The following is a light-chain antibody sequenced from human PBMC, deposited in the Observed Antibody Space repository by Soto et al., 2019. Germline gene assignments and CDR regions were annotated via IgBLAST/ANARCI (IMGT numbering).Light chain of an antibody. Sequence: EIVMTQSPATLSVSPGERATLSCRASQSVSSNLAWYKQKPGQAPRLLIYGASTRATVIPARFSGSGSGTEFTLTISSLQSEDFAVYYCQQYNNWPPEYTFGQGTKLEIK. CDR2: GAS. CDR3: QQYNNWPPEYT. CDR1: QSVSSN. J-gene: IGKJ2*01. V-gene: IGKV3-15*01.